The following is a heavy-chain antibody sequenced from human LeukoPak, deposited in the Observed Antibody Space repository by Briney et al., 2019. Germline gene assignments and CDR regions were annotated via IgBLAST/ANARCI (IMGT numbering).Heavy chain of an antibody. V-gene: IGHV3-48*03. CDR2: ISSSGSTI. J-gene: IGHJ4*02. D-gene: IGHD4-17*01. CDR1: GFTFSSYE. CDR3: ARVSHYGDLEDY. Sequence: GGSLRLSCAASGFTFSSYEMNWVRQAPGKGLEWVSYISSSGSTIYYADSVKGRFTISRDNAKNSLYLQMNSLRAEDTAVYYCARVSHYGDLEDYWGQGTLVTVSS.